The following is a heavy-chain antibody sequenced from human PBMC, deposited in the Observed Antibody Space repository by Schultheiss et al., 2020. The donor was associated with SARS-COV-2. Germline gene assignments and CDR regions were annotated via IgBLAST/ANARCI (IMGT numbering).Heavy chain of an antibody. V-gene: IGHV3-30*18. CDR2: ISYDGSNK. D-gene: IGHD4-17*01. CDR3: AKVGDDYGDYVGDY. J-gene: IGHJ4*02. CDR1: GFTFGTYN. Sequence: GGSLRLSCAASGFTFGTYNMHWVRQAPGKGLEWVAVISYDGSNKYYADSVKGRFTISRDNSKNTLYLQMNSLRAEDTAVYYCAKVGDDYGDYVGDYWGQGTLVTVSS.